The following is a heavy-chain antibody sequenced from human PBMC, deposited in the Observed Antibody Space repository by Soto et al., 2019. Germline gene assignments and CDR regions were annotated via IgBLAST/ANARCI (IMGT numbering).Heavy chain of an antibody. V-gene: IGHV7-4-1*01. Sequence: GASVKVSCKASGYTFTSYAMNWVRQAPGQGLEWMGWINTNTGNPTYAQGFTGRFVFSLDTSVSTAYLQICSLKAEDTAVYYCAISLTYIVLMVYALIDDSLVTLSYYMDGPGKATTVTVSS. D-gene: IGHD2-8*01. CDR3: AISLTYIVLMVYALIDDSLVTLSYYMDG. J-gene: IGHJ6*03. CDR1: GYTFTSYA. CDR2: INTNTGNP.